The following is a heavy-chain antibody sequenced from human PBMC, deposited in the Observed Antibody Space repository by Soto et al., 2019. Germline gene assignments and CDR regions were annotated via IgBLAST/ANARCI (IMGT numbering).Heavy chain of an antibody. CDR1: GFTVSSKY. D-gene: IGHD5-12*01. V-gene: IGHV3-53*01. J-gene: IGHJ4*02. CDR3: ARGNRDGYNYIDY. CDR2: LYSGGRT. Sequence: VWSLRLSCAASGFTVSSKYMSWVRQAPGKGLEWVSVLYSGGRTFYADSVKGRFTISRDNSKTTLYLQMNSLRAEDTAVYYCARGNRDGYNYIDYWGQGTQVPASS.